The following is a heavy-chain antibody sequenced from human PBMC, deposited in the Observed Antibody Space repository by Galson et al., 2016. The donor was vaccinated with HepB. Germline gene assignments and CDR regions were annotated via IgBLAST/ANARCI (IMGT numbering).Heavy chain of an antibody. CDR2: INPDGSQT. Sequence: SLRLSCAASGFTFRTSWMSWVRQPPGKGPEWVANINPDGSQTYYADFVKGRFSISRDNSKSSLYLDMSSLRAEDTAVYYCVRDISSSHFDLWGRGTLVTVTS. J-gene: IGHJ2*01. D-gene: IGHD2-2*01. CDR3: VRDISSSHFDL. CDR1: GFTFRTSW. V-gene: IGHV3-7*01.